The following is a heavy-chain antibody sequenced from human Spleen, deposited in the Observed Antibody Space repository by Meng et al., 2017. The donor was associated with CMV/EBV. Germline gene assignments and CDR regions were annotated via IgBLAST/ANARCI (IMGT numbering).Heavy chain of an antibody. CDR2: INHRGNT. CDR1: GGSFSGYY. D-gene: IGHD2-2*02. Sequence: SETLSLTCAVYGGSFSGYYWTWIRQPPGQGLEWIGEINHRGNTNYNPSLKSRVTMSVDTSKNQFSLKLSSVIAADTAVYYCARTSTYCTATSCYTDYFDYWGQGTLVTVSS. J-gene: IGHJ4*02. CDR3: ARTSTYCTATSCYTDYFDY. V-gene: IGHV4-34*01.